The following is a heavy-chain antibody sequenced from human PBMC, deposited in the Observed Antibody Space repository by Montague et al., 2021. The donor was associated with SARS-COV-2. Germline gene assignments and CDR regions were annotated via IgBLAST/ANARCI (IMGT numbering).Heavy chain of an antibody. D-gene: IGHD4-17*01. J-gene: IGHJ5*02. CDR1: GDSISCPNCY. V-gene: IGHV4-39*01. CDR3: ARHRDYGYPSLDNWFHP. Sequence: SETLSLTCTVSGDSISCPNCYWGWIRQAPGKGLDWIGTIDNSGTTYYNPSLKSRLTISIDTSKNQFSLKLTSVTAADTAVYYCARHRDYGYPSLDNWFHPWGQGTLVTVSS. CDR2: IDNSGTT.